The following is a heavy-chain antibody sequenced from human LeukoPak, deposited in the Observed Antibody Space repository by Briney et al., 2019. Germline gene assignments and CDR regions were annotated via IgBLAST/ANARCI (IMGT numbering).Heavy chain of an antibody. D-gene: IGHD3-22*01. CDR2: RNYNGRT. Sequence: SETLSLTCTFSGDSISSFYWSWIRQPPGKGLEWIGYRNYNGRTYYKPSLQSRVTISVDTSNNYFSLRLTSVTAADTAVYYCARLLDNDSSGDPDTFDVWGQGTMVTVSS. CDR1: GDSISSFY. CDR3: ARLLDNDSSGDPDTFDV. V-gene: IGHV4-59*13. J-gene: IGHJ3*01.